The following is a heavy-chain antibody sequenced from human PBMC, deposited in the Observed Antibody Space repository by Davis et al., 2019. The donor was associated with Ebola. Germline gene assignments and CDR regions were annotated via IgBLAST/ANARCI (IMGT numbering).Heavy chain of an antibody. V-gene: IGHV4-4*02. Sequence: SETLSLTCAVSGGSISSSNWWSWVRQPPGKGLEWIGEIYHSGSTNYNPSLKSRVTISVDKSKNQFSLKLSSVTAADTAVYYCARHSGGNYYDSSGYYRRLYYFDYWGQGTLVTVSS. J-gene: IGHJ4*02. D-gene: IGHD3-22*01. CDR2: IYHSGST. CDR1: GGSISSSNW. CDR3: ARHSGGNYYDSSGYYRRLYYFDY.